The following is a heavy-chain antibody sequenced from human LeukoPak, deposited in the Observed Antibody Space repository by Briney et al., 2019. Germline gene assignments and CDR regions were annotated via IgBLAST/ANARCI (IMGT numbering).Heavy chain of an antibody. D-gene: IGHD1-26*01. CDR2: FSYSGST. V-gene: IGHV4-59*01. J-gene: IGHJ4*02. CDR1: GVSISDYH. Sequence: PSETLSLTCSVSGVSISDYHWIWIRQPPAKGLEWMGYFSYSGSTRYNPSLKSRVTMSVDTPKNQFSLRLISVAAADTAVYYCARMYSGTSYYFDFWGQGTLVTVSS. CDR3: ARMYSGTSYYFDF.